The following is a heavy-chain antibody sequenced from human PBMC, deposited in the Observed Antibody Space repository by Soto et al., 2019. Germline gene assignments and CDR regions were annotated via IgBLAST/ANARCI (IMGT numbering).Heavy chain of an antibody. CDR1: GYSFSDYT. CDR3: ARGPQDSYGMDV. Sequence: QVHPVQSGAEVKKPGASVKVSCKASGYSFSDYTIHWVRRAPGQPPEWMARINTGTASTEYSQKFQGRVTITRDTSATTAYMDLSSLRSEDTAVYYCARGPQDSYGMDVWGQGTTVTVS. CDR2: INTGTAST. J-gene: IGHJ6*02. V-gene: IGHV1-3*04.